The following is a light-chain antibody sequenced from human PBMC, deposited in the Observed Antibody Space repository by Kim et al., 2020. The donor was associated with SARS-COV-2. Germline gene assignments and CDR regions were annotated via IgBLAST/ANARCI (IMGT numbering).Light chain of an antibody. CDR2: EDK. CDR1: SGSIANNY. Sequence: GKTVTISCTRSSGSIANNYGHWYQQRPGSAPTTVIYEDKQRPSGVPDRFSGSIDRSSNSASLTISGLKTEDEADYYCQSYASPDVVFGGGTQLTVL. CDR3: QSYASPDVV. V-gene: IGLV6-57*03. J-gene: IGLJ2*01.